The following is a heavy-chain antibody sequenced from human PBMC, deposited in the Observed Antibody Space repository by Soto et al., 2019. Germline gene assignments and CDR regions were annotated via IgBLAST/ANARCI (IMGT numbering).Heavy chain of an antibody. J-gene: IGHJ4*02. CDR1: GFTVSSNY. CDR2: IYSDSTT. CDR3: ARGSSNYNF. D-gene: IGHD4-4*01. Sequence: EVQLVESGGGLVQPGGSLRLSCAASGFTVSSNYMTWVRQAPGKGLEWVSTIYSDSTTYYADSVKGRFTISRDNSKNTLYLQMNSLRAEDTAVYYCARGSSNYNFWGQGTLVTVSS. V-gene: IGHV3-53*01.